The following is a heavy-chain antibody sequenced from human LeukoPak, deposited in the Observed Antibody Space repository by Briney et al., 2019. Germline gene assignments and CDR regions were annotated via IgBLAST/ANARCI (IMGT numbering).Heavy chain of an antibody. CDR2: INSDGSGT. V-gene: IGHV3-74*01. CDR1: GFTFSSYW. Sequence: GGSLRLSCAASGFTFSSYWMNWVRQAPGKGLVWVSRINSDGSGTSYADSVKGRFTISRDNAKNTMYLQMNSLRAEDTAVYYCARGYYGSGSPYWGQGTLVTVSS. J-gene: IGHJ4*02. CDR3: ARGYYGSGSPY. D-gene: IGHD3-10*01.